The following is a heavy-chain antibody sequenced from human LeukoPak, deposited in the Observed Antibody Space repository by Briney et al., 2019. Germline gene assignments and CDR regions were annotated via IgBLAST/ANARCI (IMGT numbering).Heavy chain of an antibody. J-gene: IGHJ4*02. Sequence: GGSLRLSCAASGFTFSSYWMHWVRQAPGKGLEWVSAISGSGGSTYYADSMKGRFTISRDNSKNTLYLQMNSLTAEDTAIYYCAGRRDYKFDYWGQGTLVTVSS. V-gene: IGHV3-23*01. CDR3: AGRRDYKFDY. CDR2: ISGSGGST. CDR1: GFTFSSYW. D-gene: IGHD4-11*01.